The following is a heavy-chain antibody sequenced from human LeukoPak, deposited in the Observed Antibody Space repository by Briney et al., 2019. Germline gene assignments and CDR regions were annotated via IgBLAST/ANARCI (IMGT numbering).Heavy chain of an antibody. CDR3: ARDPYSSSWKNWFDP. CDR1: GDSIINSYF. J-gene: IGHJ5*02. Sequence: SETLSLTCSVSGDSIINSYFWAWIRQPPGKGLEWIGSMYYKGSTYYNLFLKSRVTISVDTPKNHFSLKLNSVTAADTAVYYCARDPYSSSWKNWFDPWGQGILVTVSS. D-gene: IGHD6-13*01. V-gene: IGHV4-39*07. CDR2: MYYKGST.